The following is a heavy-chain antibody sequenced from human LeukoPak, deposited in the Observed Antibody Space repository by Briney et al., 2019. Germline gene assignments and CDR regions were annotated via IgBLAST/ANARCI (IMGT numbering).Heavy chain of an antibody. D-gene: IGHD2-2*01. J-gene: IGHJ6*04. CDR2: ISGSGGST. CDR3: AKASCSSTSCPPDV. V-gene: IGHV3-23*01. Sequence: ETLSLTCTVSGGSISSSSYYWGWIRQPPGKGLEWVSAISGSGGSTYYADSVKGRFTISRDNSKNTLYLQMNSLRAEDTAVYYCAKASCSSTSCPPDVWGKGTTVTVSS. CDR1: GGSISSSSYY.